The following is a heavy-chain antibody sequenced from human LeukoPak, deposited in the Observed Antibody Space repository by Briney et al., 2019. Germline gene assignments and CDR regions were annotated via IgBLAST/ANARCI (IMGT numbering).Heavy chain of an antibody. CDR3: TTGGTIFGVAPYYFDY. Sequence: GGSLRLSCAASGFTFSDYYMSWIRQAPGKGLEWVGRIKSKTDGGTTDYAAPVKGRFTISRDDSKNTPYLQMNSLKTEDTAVYYCTTGGTIFGVAPYYFDYWGQGTLVTVSS. CDR1: GFTFSDYY. D-gene: IGHD3-3*01. CDR2: IKSKTDGGTT. J-gene: IGHJ4*02. V-gene: IGHV3-15*01.